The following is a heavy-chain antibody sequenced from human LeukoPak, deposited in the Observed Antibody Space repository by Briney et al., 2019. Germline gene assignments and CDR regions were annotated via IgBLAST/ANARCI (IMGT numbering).Heavy chain of an antibody. CDR3: ARDRLKDIVVVPAAPYNYYYYGMDV. J-gene: IGHJ6*04. CDR1: GFTFSDYY. CDR2: ISSSSSYT. V-gene: IGHV3-11*06. D-gene: IGHD2-2*01. Sequence: GGSLRLSCAASGFTFSDYYMSWIRQAPGKGREWVSYISSSSSYTNYADSVKGRFPIARDNAKNSLYLQMNSLRAEDTAVYYCARDRLKDIVVVPAAPYNYYYYGMDVWGKGTTVTVSS.